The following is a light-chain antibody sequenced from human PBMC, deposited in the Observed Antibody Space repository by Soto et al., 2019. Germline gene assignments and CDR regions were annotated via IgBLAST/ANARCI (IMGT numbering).Light chain of an antibody. CDR3: QQYNNWPPAT. V-gene: IGKV3-15*01. J-gene: IGKJ1*01. Sequence: EIVMTQSPATLSVSPGERATLSCRASQSVSSNLAWYQQKPGQAPRLLIYGASTRATGIPARFSGSGSGTEFTLTISSLQSEDFAVYYCQQYNNWPPATFXQGTKV. CDR1: QSVSSN. CDR2: GAS.